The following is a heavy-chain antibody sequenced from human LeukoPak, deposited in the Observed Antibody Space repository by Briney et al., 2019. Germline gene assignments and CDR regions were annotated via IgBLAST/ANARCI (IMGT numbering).Heavy chain of an antibody. J-gene: IGHJ4*02. V-gene: IGHV3-48*03. CDR3: AKDLDIVATIPAYFDY. CDR1: GFTFSSYE. CDR2: ISSSGSTI. Sequence: GGSLRLSCAASGFTFSSYEMNWVRQAPGKGLEWVSYISSSGSTIYYADSVKGRFTISRDNSKNTLYLQMNSLRAEDTAVYYCAKDLDIVATIPAYFDYWGQGTLVTVSS. D-gene: IGHD5-12*01.